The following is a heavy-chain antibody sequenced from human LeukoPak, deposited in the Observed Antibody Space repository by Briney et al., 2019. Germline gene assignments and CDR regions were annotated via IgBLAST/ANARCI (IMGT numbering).Heavy chain of an antibody. V-gene: IGHV3-74*01. Sequence: GGSLRLSCAASGFTFSNYGAHWVRQAPGKGLVWVSRINSDGSNTRYADSVKGRFTISRDNSKSTLYLKMNSLRAEDTAVYYRARGLSGGEAYWGQGTLVTVSS. CDR3: ARGLSGGEAY. CDR2: INSDGSNT. J-gene: IGHJ4*02. CDR1: GFTFSNYG. D-gene: IGHD2-21*01.